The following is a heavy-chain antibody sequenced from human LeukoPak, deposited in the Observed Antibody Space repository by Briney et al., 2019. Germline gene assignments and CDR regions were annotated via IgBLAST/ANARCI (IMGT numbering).Heavy chain of an antibody. D-gene: IGHD4-17*01. Sequence: PSETLSLTCTVSGGSISSSSYYWGWIRQPPGKGLEWIGSIYYSGSTYYNPSLKSRVTISVDTSKNQFSLKLSSVTAADTAVYYCASPVPDYWGQGTLVTVSS. J-gene: IGHJ4*02. CDR3: ASPVPDY. CDR1: GGSISSSSYY. V-gene: IGHV4-39*01. CDR2: IYYSGST.